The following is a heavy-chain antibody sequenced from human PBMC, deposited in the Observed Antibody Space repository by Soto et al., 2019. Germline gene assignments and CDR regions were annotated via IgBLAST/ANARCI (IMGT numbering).Heavy chain of an antibody. CDR2: ISSTGSTI. V-gene: IGHV3-48*02. Sequence: EVQLAESGGGLVRPGGSLRLSCVASGFTFSIHSMNWVSQAPGKGLEWISYISSTGSTISYADSVKGRFTISRDNDKKSLYLPMNSLRDDDTAVYYCARDQEPSYWGQGTLVAVSS. CDR3: ARDQEPSY. CDR1: GFTFSIHS. J-gene: IGHJ4*02.